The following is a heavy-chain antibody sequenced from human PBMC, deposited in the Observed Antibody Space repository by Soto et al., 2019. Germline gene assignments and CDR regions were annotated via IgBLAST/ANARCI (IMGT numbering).Heavy chain of an antibody. D-gene: IGHD2-2*01. CDR1: GFTFSSYA. V-gene: IGHV3-23*01. CDR3: AKDLGYCSSTSCYHDSFDY. Sequence: ASVKVSCAASGFTFSSYAMSWVRQAPGKGLEWVSAISGSGGSTYYADSVKGRFTISRDNSKNTLYLQMNSLRAEDTAVYYCAKDLGYCSSTSCYHDSFDYWGQGTLVTVSS. CDR2: ISGSGGST. J-gene: IGHJ4*02.